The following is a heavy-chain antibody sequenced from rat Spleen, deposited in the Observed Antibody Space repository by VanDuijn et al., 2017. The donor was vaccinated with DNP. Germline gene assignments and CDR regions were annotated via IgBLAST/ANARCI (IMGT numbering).Heavy chain of an antibody. J-gene: IGHJ2*01. CDR1: GFTFSDYG. D-gene: IGHD5-1*01. V-gene: IGHV5-27*01. Sequence: EVQLVESGGGLVQPGRSLKLSCTASGFTFSDYGIAWVRQAPTKGLEWVASITSSGGSTYYRDSVKGRFTISRDNAKSTLYLQMDSLRSEDTATYYCTTNWAFDYWGQGVMVTVSS. CDR2: ITSSGGST. CDR3: TTNWAFDY.